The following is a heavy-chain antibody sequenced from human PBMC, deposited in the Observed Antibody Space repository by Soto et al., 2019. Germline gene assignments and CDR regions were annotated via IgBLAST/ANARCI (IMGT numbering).Heavy chain of an antibody. CDR2: IYSSGST. D-gene: IGHD2-2*03. Sequence: QVQLQESGPGLVKPSETLSLTCSVSSGSVSSGTYYWSWIRQPPGRGLEWIGHIYSSGSTNYNHSLKSRVTISVYTSKNQFSLILSSVTAADTAKYYCARDSEAAGYQDWGQGTLVTVSS. J-gene: IGHJ1*01. CDR3: ARDSEAAGYQD. V-gene: IGHV4-61*01. CDR1: SGSVSSGTYY.